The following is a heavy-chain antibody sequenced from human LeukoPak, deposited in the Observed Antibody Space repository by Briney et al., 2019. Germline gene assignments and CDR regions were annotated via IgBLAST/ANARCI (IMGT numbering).Heavy chain of an antibody. V-gene: IGHV3-7*01. CDR3: TRDVREAYDI. CDR1: GFRFGGFW. Sequence: GGSLRLSCEASGFRFGGFWMNWVRQAPGKGPERVASINQDGSEKLYVDSVKGRFTISRDNAKNSLYLQMNSLRVEDTAVYYCTRDVREAYDIWGHGTMVTVSS. CDR2: INQDGSEK. J-gene: IGHJ3*02. D-gene: IGHD3-16*01.